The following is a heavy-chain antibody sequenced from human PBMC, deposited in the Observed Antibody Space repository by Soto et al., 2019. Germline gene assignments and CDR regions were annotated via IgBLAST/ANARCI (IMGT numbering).Heavy chain of an antibody. CDR2: ISSSSSNK. CDR1: GFTFSSYS. D-gene: IGHD6-19*01. CDR3: ASDRGSSGWYAGGWFDP. J-gene: IGHJ5*02. V-gene: IGHV3-21*01. Sequence: EVQLVESGGGLVKPGGSLRLSRAASGFTFSSYSMNWVRQAPGKGLEWVSCISSSSSNKYYADSVKGRFTISRDNAKNSLYLQMNSLRAEDTAVYYCASDRGSSGWYAGGWFDPWGQGTLVTVSS.